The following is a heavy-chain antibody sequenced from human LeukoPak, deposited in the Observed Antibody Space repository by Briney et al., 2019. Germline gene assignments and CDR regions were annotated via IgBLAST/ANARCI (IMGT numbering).Heavy chain of an antibody. CDR2: INSDGSRT. CDR3: ARALGSPLDY. D-gene: IGHD1-26*01. V-gene: IGHV3-74*03. J-gene: IGHJ4*02. Sequence: PGGSLRLSCAASGFTFSSNWLHWVRQATGKGLVWVSRINSDGSRTTYADSVKGRFTISRDSAKNTLYLQMNSLRAEDTAVYYCARALGSPLDYWGQGTLVTVSS. CDR1: GFTFSSNW.